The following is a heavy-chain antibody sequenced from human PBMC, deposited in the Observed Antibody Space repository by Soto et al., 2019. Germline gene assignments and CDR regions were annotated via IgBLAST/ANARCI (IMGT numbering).Heavy chain of an antibody. CDR2: INPNTGGT. CDR1: GFSLTGYY. J-gene: IGHJ6*02. Sequence: ASVKVSCKASGFSLTGYYFHWIRAAPGQGLEWLGWINPNTGGTTYAQKFQGRVTLTWDTSINTAYMELSSLRPDDTAMYYCARESYKVFSDGMDVWGQGSSVTVSS. CDR3: ARESYKVFSDGMDV. V-gene: IGHV1-2*02. D-gene: IGHD1-1*01.